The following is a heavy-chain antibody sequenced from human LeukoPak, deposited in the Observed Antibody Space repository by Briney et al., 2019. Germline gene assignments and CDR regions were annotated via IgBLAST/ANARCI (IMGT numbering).Heavy chain of an antibody. J-gene: IGHJ3*01. CDR1: GFTFSSYA. Sequence: PGGSLRLSCAASGFTFSSYAMSWVRQAPGKGLEWVSAISGSGGSTYYADSVKGRFTISRDNSKNTLYLQMNSLRAEDTAVYYCANYETYYYDSSGYYSGGAFDFWGQGTMVTVSS. V-gene: IGHV3-23*01. CDR2: ISGSGGST. D-gene: IGHD3-22*01. CDR3: ANYETYYYDSSGYYSGGAFDF.